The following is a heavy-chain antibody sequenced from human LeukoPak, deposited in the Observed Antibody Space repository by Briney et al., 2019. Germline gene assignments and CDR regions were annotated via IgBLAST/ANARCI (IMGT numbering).Heavy chain of an antibody. D-gene: IGHD3-9*01. CDR1: GFTFSSYE. Sequence: TGGSLRLSCATSGFTFSSYEMNWVRQAPGKGLIWVSRINKDGTTTYYADSVKGRFTISRDNAKNTLFLQMSSLRAEDTALYYCAREVAATGRYFDSWGQGTLVTVSS. J-gene: IGHJ4*02. CDR2: INKDGTTT. V-gene: IGHV3-74*01. CDR3: AREVAATGRYFDS.